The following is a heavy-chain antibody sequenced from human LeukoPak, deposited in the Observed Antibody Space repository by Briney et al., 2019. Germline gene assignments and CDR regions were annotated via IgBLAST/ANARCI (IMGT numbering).Heavy chain of an antibody. D-gene: IGHD6-19*01. Sequence: GGSLRLSCAASGFTFSDYYMSWIRQAPGKGLEWISYISSSGSSIYYADSVKGRFTISRDNAKNSLYLQMHSLIAEDTAMYYCARAVTGYSSGWYGSACDIWGQGTMVTVSS. CDR2: ISSSGSSI. J-gene: IGHJ3*02. CDR3: ARAVTGYSSGWYGSACDI. CDR1: GFTFSDYY. V-gene: IGHV3-11*01.